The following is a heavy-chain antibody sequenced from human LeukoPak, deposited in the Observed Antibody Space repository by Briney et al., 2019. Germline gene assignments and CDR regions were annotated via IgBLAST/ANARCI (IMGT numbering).Heavy chain of an antibody. J-gene: IGHJ4*02. Sequence: PGGSLRLSCAASGFTFRSYAMHWVRQTPGKGLEWVAVISDDGSDKYYADSVKGRFTISRDNSKNTLYLQMNSLRAEDTAVYYCARDRFDYWGQGTLVTVSS. CDR1: GFTFRSYA. CDR3: ARDRFDY. CDR2: ISDDGSDK. V-gene: IGHV3-30-3*01.